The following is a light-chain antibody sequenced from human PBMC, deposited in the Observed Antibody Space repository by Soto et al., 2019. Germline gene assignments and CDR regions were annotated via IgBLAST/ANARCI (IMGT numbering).Light chain of an antibody. J-gene: IGLJ1*01. CDR1: SSDVGGYNY. Sequence: QSALTQPASVSGSPGQSITISCTGTSSDVGGYNYVSWYQQHPGKAPKLMIYEVSNRPSGVSNRCSGSKSGNTASLTISGLQAEDEADYYCSSYTSRNTLDYVFGTGTKLTVL. CDR2: EVS. V-gene: IGLV2-14*01. CDR3: SSYTSRNTLDYV.